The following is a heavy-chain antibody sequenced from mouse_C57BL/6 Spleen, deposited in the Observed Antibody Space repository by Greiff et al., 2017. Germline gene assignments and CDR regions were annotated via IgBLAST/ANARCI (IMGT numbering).Heavy chain of an antibody. D-gene: IGHD1-1*01. Sequence: VQLQQSGAELVKPGASVKISCKASGYAFSSYWMNWVKQRPGKGLEWIGQIYPGDGDTNYNGKFKGKATLTADKSSSTAYMPLSSLTSEDSAVYFCAATVVAYYYAMGDWGKGASVTFAT. J-gene: IGHJ4*01. V-gene: IGHV1-80*01. CDR1: GYAFSSYW. CDR2: IYPGDGDT. CDR3: AATVVAYYYAMGD.